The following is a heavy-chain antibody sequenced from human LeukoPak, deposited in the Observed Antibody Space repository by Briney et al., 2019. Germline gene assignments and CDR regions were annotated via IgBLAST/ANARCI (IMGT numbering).Heavy chain of an antibody. CDR1: GYTFTSYG. Sequence: ASVKVSCKASGYTFTSYGISWVRQAPGQGLEWMGWIDPNSGGTNYAQKFQGWVTMTRDTSITTAYIEVNRLISDDTAVYYCARASPYSSSSGFAYWGQGTLVTVSS. CDR3: ARASPYSSSSGFAY. CDR2: IDPNSGGT. J-gene: IGHJ4*02. D-gene: IGHD6-6*01. V-gene: IGHV1-2*04.